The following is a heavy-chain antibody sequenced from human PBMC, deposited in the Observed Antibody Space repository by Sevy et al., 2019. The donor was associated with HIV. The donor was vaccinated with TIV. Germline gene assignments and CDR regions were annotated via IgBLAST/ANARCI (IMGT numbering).Heavy chain of an antibody. CDR2: INWNGGST. D-gene: IGHD3-22*01. CDR3: AREMGEHYYDSSGYYPRYYFDY. CDR1: GFTFDDYG. V-gene: IGHV3-20*04. J-gene: IGHJ4*02. Sequence: GGSLRLSCAASGFTFDDYGMSWVRQAPGKGLEWVSGINWNGGSTGYANSVKGRFTISGDNAKNSLYLQMNSLRAEDTALYYCAREMGEHYYDSSGYYPRYYFDYWGQGTLVTVSS.